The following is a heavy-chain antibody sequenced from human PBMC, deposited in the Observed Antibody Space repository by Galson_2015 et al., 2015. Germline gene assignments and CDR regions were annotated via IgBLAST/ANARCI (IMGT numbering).Heavy chain of an antibody. CDR2: IKGDGSDK. D-gene: IGHD5-12*01. CDR3: ARDMGWPRLDY. CDR1: GFTFSTYW. V-gene: IGHV3-7*03. J-gene: IGHJ4*01. Sequence: SLRLSCAASGFTFSTYWMSWVRQAPGKGLEWVAMIKGDGSDKYYADSVKGRFTISRDNAKNSLYVQMNILRADDTALSYCARDMGWPRLDYWGHGTLGTVSS.